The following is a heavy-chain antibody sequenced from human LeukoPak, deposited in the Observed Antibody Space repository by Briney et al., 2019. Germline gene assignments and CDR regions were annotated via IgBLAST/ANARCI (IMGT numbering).Heavy chain of an antibody. D-gene: IGHD2-2*01. CDR1: GGSISSYY. CDR2: IYYSGST. Sequence: SETLSLTCTVSGGSISSYYWRWIRQPPGKGLEWIGYIYYSGSTNYNPSLKSRVTISVDTSKNQFSLKLSSVTAADTAVYYCARVQAYCCSTSCVDYFDYWGQGTLVTVSS. V-gene: IGHV4-59*01. CDR3: ARVQAYCCSTSCVDYFDY. J-gene: IGHJ4*02.